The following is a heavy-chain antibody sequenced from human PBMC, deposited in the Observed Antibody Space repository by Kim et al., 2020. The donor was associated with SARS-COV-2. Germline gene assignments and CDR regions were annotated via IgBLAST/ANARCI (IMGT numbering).Heavy chain of an antibody. V-gene: IGHV3-23*01. CDR1: GFTFSSYA. CDR2: ISGSGGST. D-gene: IGHD4-17*01. CDR3: AKDLRTTVVTRGGAWHY. J-gene: IGHJ4*02. Sequence: GGSLRLSCAASGFTFSSYAMSWVRQAPGKGLEWVSAISGSGGSTYYADSVKGRFTISRDNSKNTLYLQMNSLRAEDTAVYYCAKDLRTTVVTRGGAWHYWGQGTLVTVSS.